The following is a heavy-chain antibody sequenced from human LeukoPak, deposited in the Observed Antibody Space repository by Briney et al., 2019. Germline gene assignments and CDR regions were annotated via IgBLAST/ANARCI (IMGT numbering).Heavy chain of an antibody. J-gene: IGHJ6*03. CDR3: ARVMEYYYYYMDV. D-gene: IGHD3-10*01. CDR2: ISHSVSTI. V-gene: IGHV3-48*03. Sequence: PGGSLRLSCAASGFTFSRYWMSWVRQAPGKGLEWVSYISHSVSTIYYADSVKGRFTISRDNAKNSLYLQMNSLRAEDTAVYYCARVMEYYYYYMDVWGKGTTVTVSS. CDR1: GFTFSRYW.